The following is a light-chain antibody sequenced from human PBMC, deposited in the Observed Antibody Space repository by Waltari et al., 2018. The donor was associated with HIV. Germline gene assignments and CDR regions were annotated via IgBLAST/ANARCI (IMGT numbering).Light chain of an antibody. CDR3: QTWGTGIRV. CDR1: SGHSNYA. J-gene: IGLJ3*02. Sequence: QVVLTQSPSAPASLGASVKLTCTPSSGHSNYAIAWHQLQPGKGPRNLMQRNRDGSHTKGDVIHDPFSGSSSGAERCLTISSLQSEDEADYYCQTWGTGIRVFGGGTKLTVL. V-gene: IGLV4-69*01. CDR2: RNRDGSH.